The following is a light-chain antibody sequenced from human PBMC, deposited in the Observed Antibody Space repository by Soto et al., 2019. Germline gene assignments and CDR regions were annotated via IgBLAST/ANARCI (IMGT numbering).Light chain of an antibody. CDR3: TSYTSGSTLAV. CDR2: EVT. V-gene: IGLV2-14*01. CDR1: SNDVGGYDF. Sequence: QSALTQPASVSGSPGQSITISCTGTSNDVGGYDFVSWYQHHPGKAPKLIIYEVTNRPSGVSNRFSASKSGNTASLTISGLQTDDEADYYCTSYTSGSTLAVFGGGTKLTVL. J-gene: IGLJ2*01.